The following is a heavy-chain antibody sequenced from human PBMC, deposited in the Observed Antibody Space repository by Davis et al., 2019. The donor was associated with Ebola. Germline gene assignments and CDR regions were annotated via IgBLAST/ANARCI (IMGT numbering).Heavy chain of an antibody. Sequence: GGSLRLSCAASGFTFSSYGMHWVRQAPGKGLEWVAVISYDGSNKYYADSVKGRFTISRDNAKNSLYLQMNSLRAEDTAVYYCARDYYYAFDIWGQGTMVTVSS. V-gene: IGHV3-30*03. CDR3: ARDYYYAFDI. CDR1: GFTFSSYG. J-gene: IGHJ3*02. CDR2: ISYDGSNK. D-gene: IGHD5-12*01.